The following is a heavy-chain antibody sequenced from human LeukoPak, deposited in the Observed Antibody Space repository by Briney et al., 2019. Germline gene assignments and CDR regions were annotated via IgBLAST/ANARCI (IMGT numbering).Heavy chain of an antibody. CDR2: INPNSGGT. CDR1: GYTFTGYY. CDR3: ARLLRFGEYTFDY. V-gene: IGHV1-2*02. J-gene: IGHJ4*02. D-gene: IGHD3-10*01. Sequence: ASVKVSCKASGYTFTGYYMHWVRQAPGQGLEWMGWINPNSGGTNYAQKFQGRVTMTRDTSISTAYMELSRLRSDDTAVYYCARLLRFGEYTFDYWGQGILVTVSS.